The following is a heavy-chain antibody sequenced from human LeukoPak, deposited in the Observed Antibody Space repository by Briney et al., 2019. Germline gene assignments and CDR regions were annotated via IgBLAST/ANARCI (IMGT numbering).Heavy chain of an antibody. CDR3: AREGFDIVVVPAAMPNYYYYMDV. D-gene: IGHD2-2*01. CDR1: GGSFSGYY. V-gene: IGHV4-34*01. Sequence: PSETLSLTCAVYGGSFSGYYWSLIRQPPGKGLEWIGEINHSGSTNYNPSLKSRVTISVDTSKNQFSLKLSSVTAADTAVYYCAREGFDIVVVPAAMPNYYYYMDVWGKGTTVTVSS. CDR2: INHSGST. J-gene: IGHJ6*03.